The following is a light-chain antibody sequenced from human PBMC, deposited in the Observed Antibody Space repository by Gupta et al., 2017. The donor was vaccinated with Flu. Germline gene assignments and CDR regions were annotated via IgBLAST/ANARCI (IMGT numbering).Light chain of an antibody. J-gene: IGLJ7*01. V-gene: IGLV1-51*01. CDR3: GTWDNRVSAAV. CDR2: DNN. CDR1: GSNIGSNY. Sequence: QSALTQPPPVSAAPGQKLTLSCPGRGSNIGSNYVPWYQECPGTTPKLLIYDNNKRPSGMPDRFSGSKSGTSATLGITGLQTGDEADYYCGTWDNRVSAAVFGGGTQLTVL.